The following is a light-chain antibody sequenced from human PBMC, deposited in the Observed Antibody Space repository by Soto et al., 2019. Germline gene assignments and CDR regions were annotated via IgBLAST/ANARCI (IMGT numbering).Light chain of an antibody. CDR1: QSVAGSS. CDR3: QQRSNWPPFT. Sequence: EIMLTQSPGTLSLSPGDRATLSCRASQSVAGSSLAWYQQKPAQAPRLLIYAASNRATGIPARFSGSGSGTDFSLIINGLEPEDFAVYYCQQRSNWPPFTFGPGTKVDIK. CDR2: AAS. V-gene: IGKV3D-20*02. J-gene: IGKJ3*01.